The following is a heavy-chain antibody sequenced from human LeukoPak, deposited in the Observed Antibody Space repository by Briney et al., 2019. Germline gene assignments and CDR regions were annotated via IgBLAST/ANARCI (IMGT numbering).Heavy chain of an antibody. D-gene: IGHD3-9*01. CDR2: VYSSGTT. Sequence: KASQTLSLTCTVSGGSMSSGGHHWTWIRQHPGGGLGWIGYVYSSGTTYYNPSLKSRLIISVDTSKNQFSLKLRSVTAADTALYYCARGMGWSDPLTGYSPSGEVVDAFDVWGQGTMITVSS. CDR1: GGSMSSGGHH. V-gene: IGHV4-31*03. J-gene: IGHJ3*01. CDR3: ARGMGWSDPLTGYSPSGEVVDAFDV.